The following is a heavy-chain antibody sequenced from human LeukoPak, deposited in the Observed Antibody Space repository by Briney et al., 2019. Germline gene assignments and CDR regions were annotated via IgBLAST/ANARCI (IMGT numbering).Heavy chain of an antibody. CDR1: GYSISSGYY. J-gene: IGHJ5*02. CDR3: ARDPSSST. Sequence: SETLSLTCTVSGYSISSGYYWGWIRQPPGKGLEWIGSIYHSRSTYYNPSLKSRVTISVDTSKNQFSLKLSSVTAADTAVYYCARDPSSSTWGQGTLVTVSS. V-gene: IGHV4-38-2*02. D-gene: IGHD6-13*01. CDR2: IYHSRST.